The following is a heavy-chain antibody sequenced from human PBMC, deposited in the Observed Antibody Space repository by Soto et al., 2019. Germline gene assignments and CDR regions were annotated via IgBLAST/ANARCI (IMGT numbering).Heavy chain of an antibody. V-gene: IGHV1-46*01. J-gene: IGHJ6*02. CDR3: ARKLRFLEWLGSPTKYYYYGMDV. CDR2: INPSGGST. D-gene: IGHD3-3*01. CDR1: GYTFTSYY. Sequence: GASVKVSCKASGYTFTSYYMHWVRQAPGQGLEWMGIINPSGGSTSYAQKFQGRVTMTRDTSTSTVYMELSSLRSEDTAVYYCARKLRFLEWLGSPTKYYYYGMDVWGQGTTVTVSS.